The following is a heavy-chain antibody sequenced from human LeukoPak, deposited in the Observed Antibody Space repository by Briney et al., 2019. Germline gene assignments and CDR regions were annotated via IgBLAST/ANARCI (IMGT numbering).Heavy chain of an antibody. CDR3: ARDSVDFWSGSPGNWFDP. Sequence: SETLSLTCTVSGGSISSSSYYWGWIRQPPGKGLEWIGSIYYSGSTYYNPSLKSRVTISVDTSKNQFSLKLSSVTAADTAVYYCARDSVDFWSGSPGNWFDPWGQGTLVTVSS. J-gene: IGHJ5*02. CDR1: GGSISSSSYY. CDR2: IYYSGST. V-gene: IGHV4-39*07. D-gene: IGHD3-3*01.